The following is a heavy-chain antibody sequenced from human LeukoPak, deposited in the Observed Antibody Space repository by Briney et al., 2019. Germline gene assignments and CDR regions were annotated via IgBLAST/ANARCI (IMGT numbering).Heavy chain of an antibody. CDR3: ARDRFTTAAFSY. D-gene: IGHD2-2*01. CDR2: ISSSSSYI. CDR1: GFTFSSYS. V-gene: IGHV3-21*01. J-gene: IGHJ4*02. Sequence: PGGTLRLSCAASGFTFSSYSMNRVRQAPGKGLEWVSSISSSSSYIYYADSVKGRFTISRDNAKNSLYLQMNSLRAEDTAVYYCARDRFTTAAFSYWGQGTLVTVSS.